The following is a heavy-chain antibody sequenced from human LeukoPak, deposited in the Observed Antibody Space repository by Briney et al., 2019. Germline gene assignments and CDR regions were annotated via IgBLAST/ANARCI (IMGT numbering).Heavy chain of an antibody. V-gene: IGHV1-8*03. Sequence: ASVKVSCKASGYTFTNYDINWVRQATGQGLERMGYMNPNSGNSAYAQKFQGRVTITTDASISTAYMELSGLASEDTALYYCAREGLDYWGQGTLVTVSS. CDR2: MNPNSGNS. CDR1: GYTFTNYD. CDR3: AREGLDY. J-gene: IGHJ4*02.